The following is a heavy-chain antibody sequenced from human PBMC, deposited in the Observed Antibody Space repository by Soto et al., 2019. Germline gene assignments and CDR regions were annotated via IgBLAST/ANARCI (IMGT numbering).Heavy chain of an antibody. CDR1: GFTFSTYG. CDR2: ISYDGGSK. V-gene: IGHV3-30*18. D-gene: IGHD3-22*01. CDR3: AKEQLAMTVVVADYFDS. Sequence: VQLVESGGGVVPPGKSLRLSCAASGFTFSTYGIHWIRQAPGKWLAWVALISYDGGSKYYGDYVKGRFIISRDNSNNSVSLQMNSLRADDKDVYFGAKEQLAMTVVVADYFDSWGQGTLVTVSS. J-gene: IGHJ4*02.